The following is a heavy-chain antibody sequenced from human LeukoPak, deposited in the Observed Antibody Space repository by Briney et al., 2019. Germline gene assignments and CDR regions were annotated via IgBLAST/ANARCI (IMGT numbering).Heavy chain of an antibody. CDR1: GFTFSNAW. V-gene: IGHV3-15*01. J-gene: IGHJ4*02. CDR2: IKSKADGGTT. D-gene: IGHD5-24*01. Sequence: GGSLRLSCAASGFTFSNAWMSWVRQAPGKGLEWLGHIKSKADGGTTDYAAPVKGRFTISRDDSKNTLYLQMNSLKIEDTAVYYCTTNRAMAITGQAVDYWGQGTLVTVSS. CDR3: TTNRAMAITGQAVDY.